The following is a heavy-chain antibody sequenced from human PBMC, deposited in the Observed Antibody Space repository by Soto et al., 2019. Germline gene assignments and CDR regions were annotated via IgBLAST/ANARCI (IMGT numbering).Heavy chain of an antibody. CDR1: GYTFTSYD. CDR3: TTDSRTIMPEVRFDY. Sequence: GASVKVSCKASGYTFTSYDINWVRQATGQGLEWMGWMNPNSGSTGYAQKFQGRVTMTRNTSISTAYMELSSLRSEDTAVYYCTTDSRTIMPEVRFDYWGPGTLVTVSS. D-gene: IGHD3-16*01. CDR2: MNPNSGST. J-gene: IGHJ4*01. V-gene: IGHV1-8*01.